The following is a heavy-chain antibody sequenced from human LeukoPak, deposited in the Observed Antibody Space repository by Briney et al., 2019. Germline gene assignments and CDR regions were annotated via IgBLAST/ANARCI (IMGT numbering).Heavy chain of an antibody. CDR1: SGSFSGYY. CDR3: ASSPERYSYGRELYYFDY. CDR2: INHSGST. Sequence: SETLSLTCAVYSGSFSGYYWSWIRQPPGKGLEWIGEINHSGSTNYNPSLKSRVTISVDTSKNQFSLKLSSVTAADTAVYYCASSPERYSYGRELYYFDYWGQGTLVTVSS. D-gene: IGHD5-18*01. J-gene: IGHJ4*02. V-gene: IGHV4-34*01.